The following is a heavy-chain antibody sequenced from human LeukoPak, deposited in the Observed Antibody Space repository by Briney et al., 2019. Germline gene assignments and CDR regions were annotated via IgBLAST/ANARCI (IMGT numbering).Heavy chain of an antibody. CDR2: IYHSGST. V-gene: IGHV4-4*02. CDR3: ARVSSGKTFDY. Sequence: SETLSLTCAVSGGSISSSNWWSWVRQPPGKGLEWIGEIYHSGSTNYNPSLKSRVIISVDKSKNQFSLKLSSVTAADTAVYYCARVSSGKTFDYWGQGTLVTVSS. CDR1: GGSISSSNW. J-gene: IGHJ4*02. D-gene: IGHD3-22*01.